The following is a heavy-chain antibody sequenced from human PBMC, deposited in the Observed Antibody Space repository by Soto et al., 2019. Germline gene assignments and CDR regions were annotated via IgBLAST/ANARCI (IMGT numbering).Heavy chain of an antibody. V-gene: IGHV3-53*01. D-gene: IGHD3-22*01. CDR2: IYSGGST. CDR3: ARDRVESGYPEYFQH. J-gene: IGHJ1*01. CDR1: GFTVSSHY. Sequence: EVQLVESGGGLIQPGGSLRLSCAASGFTVSSHYMSWVRQAPGKGLEWVSVIYSGGSTYYADSVKSRFTISIDKSKNTRYLQMNSLRAEDTAVYYCARDRVESGYPEYFQHWGQGTLVNVSS.